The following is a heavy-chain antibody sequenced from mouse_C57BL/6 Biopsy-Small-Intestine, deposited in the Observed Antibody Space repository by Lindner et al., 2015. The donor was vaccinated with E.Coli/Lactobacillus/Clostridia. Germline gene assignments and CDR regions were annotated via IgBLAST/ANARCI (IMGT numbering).Heavy chain of an antibody. Sequence: VQLQESGPELVKPGASVKMSCKASGYTFTDYNIHWVKQSHGKSLEWIGYINPNNGDTSYNQKFKGKATLTVNKSSSTAYMELRSLTSEDSAVYYCARSGYYGSSSFAYWGQGTLVTVSA. V-gene: IGHV1-22*01. CDR3: ARSGYYGSSSFAY. CDR2: INPNNGDT. CDR1: GYTFTDYN. D-gene: IGHD1-1*01. J-gene: IGHJ3*01.